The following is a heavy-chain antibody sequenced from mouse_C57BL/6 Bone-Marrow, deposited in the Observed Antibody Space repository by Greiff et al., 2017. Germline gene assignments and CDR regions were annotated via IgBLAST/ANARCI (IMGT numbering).Heavy chain of an antibody. CDR1: GFTFSDYG. J-gene: IGHJ4*01. Sequence: EVKLMESGGGLVKPGGSLKLSCAASGFTFSDYGMHWVRQAPEKGLEWVAYISSGSSTIYYADTVKGRFTISRDNAKNTLFLQMTSLRSEDTAMYYCARSVLYAMDDWGQGTSVTVSS. CDR3: ARSVLYAMDD. CDR2: ISSGSSTI. V-gene: IGHV5-17*01.